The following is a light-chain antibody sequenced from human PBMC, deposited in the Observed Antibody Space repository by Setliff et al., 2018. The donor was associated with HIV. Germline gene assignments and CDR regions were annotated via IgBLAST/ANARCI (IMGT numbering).Light chain of an antibody. Sequence: QSVLPQPASVSGSPGQSITISCLGTGSDIGAFDYVAWYQQVPDRAPKVILYDVSSRPSGVSNRFSGSKSGNTASLTISVLEAEDEADYFCSSYSRLNTPPFAFGAGTKVTVL. V-gene: IGLV2-14*03. CDR1: GSDIGAFDY. CDR3: SSYSRLNTPPFA. CDR2: DVS. J-gene: IGLJ1*01.